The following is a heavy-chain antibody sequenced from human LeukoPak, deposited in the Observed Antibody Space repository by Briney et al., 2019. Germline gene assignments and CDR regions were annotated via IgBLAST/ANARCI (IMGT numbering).Heavy chain of an antibody. J-gene: IGHJ4*02. V-gene: IGHV3-30*18. Sequence: PGGSLRLSCAASGFTFNSYDMHWVRQAPGKGLEWVAVISYDGSNKYYADSVKGRFTISRDNSKNTLYLQMNSLRAEDTAVYYCAKDPNYYDSSGYYASADYWGQGTLVTVSS. CDR1: GFTFNSYD. CDR2: ISYDGSNK. D-gene: IGHD3-22*01. CDR3: AKDPNYYDSSGYYASADY.